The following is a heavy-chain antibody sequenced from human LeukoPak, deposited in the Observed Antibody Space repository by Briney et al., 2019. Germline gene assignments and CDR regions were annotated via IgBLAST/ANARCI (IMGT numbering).Heavy chain of an antibody. D-gene: IGHD2-15*01. CDR1: GGSLSGYY. CDR2: INHSGST. J-gene: IGHJ4*02. CDR3: ARGYCSGGSCYGYYDRSPFGY. V-gene: IGHV4-34*01. Sequence: SETLSLTCAVYGGSLSGYYWSWIRQPPGKGLEWIGEINHSGSTNYNPSLKSRVTISVDTSKNQFSLKLSSVTAADTAVYYCARGYCSGGSCYGYYDRSPFGYWGQGTLVTVSS.